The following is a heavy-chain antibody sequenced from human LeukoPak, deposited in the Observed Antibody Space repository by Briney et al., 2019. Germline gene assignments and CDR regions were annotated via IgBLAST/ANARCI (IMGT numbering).Heavy chain of an antibody. J-gene: IGHJ5*02. CDR3: ARVPWLGEGDWFDP. Sequence: ASVKVSCKASGYTFTGYYMHWVRQAPGHGLEWMGWINPNSGGTNYAQKFQGRVTMTRDTSISTAYMELSRLRSDDTAVYYCARVPWLGEGDWFDPWGQGTLVTVSS. CDR1: GYTFTGYY. V-gene: IGHV1-2*02. CDR2: INPNSGGT. D-gene: IGHD3-10*01.